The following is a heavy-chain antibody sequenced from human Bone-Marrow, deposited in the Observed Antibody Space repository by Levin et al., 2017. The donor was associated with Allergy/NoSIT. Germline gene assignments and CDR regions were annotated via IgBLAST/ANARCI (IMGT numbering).Heavy chain of an antibody. CDR2: ISGSGDST. CDR3: AKDRDFYGSGSLGD. D-gene: IGHD3-10*01. CDR1: GFTFSNYA. J-gene: IGHJ4*02. V-gene: IGHV3-23*01. Sequence: GESLKISCAASGFTFSNYAMSWVRQAPGKGLEWVSGISGSGDSTYDGDSVKGRFTISRDNSKNTLYLQMNSLRAEDTAVYYCAKDRDFYGSGSLGDWGQGTLVTVSS.